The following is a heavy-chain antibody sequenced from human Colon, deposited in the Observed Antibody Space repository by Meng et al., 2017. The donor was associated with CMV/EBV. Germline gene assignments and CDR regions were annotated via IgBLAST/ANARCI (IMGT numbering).Heavy chain of an antibody. Sequence: SCKASGYIFNHKYIHWLRQAPGQRLEWMGWINTANGDTKYSQNLQATVTLTRDTSASTAYMELSSLRSEDTAVYYCARGQGTSWFDYWGQGTLVTVSS. CDR3: ARGQGTSWFDY. D-gene: IGHD2-2*01. CDR2: INTANGDT. J-gene: IGHJ5*01. CDR1: GYIFNHKY. V-gene: IGHV1-3*04.